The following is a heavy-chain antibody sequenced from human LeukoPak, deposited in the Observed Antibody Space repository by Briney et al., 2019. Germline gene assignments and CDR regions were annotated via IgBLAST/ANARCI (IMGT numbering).Heavy chain of an antibody. J-gene: IGHJ4*02. CDR3: AKNGETSNRYTIFGVVTVPPLDY. V-gene: IGHV3-20*04. CDR2: INWNGGST. CDR1: GFTFDDYG. Sequence: GGSLRLSCAASGFTFDDYGMSWVRQAPGKGLEWVSGINWNGGSTGYADSVKGRFTISRDNAKNSLYLQMNSLRAEDTAVYYCAKNGETSNRYTIFGVVTVPPLDYWGQGTLVTVSS. D-gene: IGHD3-3*01.